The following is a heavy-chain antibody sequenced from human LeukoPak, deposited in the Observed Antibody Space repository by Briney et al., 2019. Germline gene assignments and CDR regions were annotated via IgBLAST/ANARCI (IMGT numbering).Heavy chain of an antibody. CDR3: ASDLTTSPREADDY. D-gene: IGHD4-17*01. CDR1: GYTFTGYY. J-gene: IGHJ4*02. V-gene: IGHV1-2*02. Sequence: ASVKVSCKASGYTFTGYYMHWVRQAPGQGLEWMGLINPNSGGTNYAQKFQGRVTMTRDTSISTAYMELSRLRSDDTAVYYCASDLTTSPREADDYWGQGTLVTVSS. CDR2: INPNSGGT.